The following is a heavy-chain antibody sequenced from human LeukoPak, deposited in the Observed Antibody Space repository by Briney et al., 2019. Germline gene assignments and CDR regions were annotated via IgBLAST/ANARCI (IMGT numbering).Heavy chain of an antibody. CDR3: AKEKPETTAFDY. D-gene: IGHD1-1*01. V-gene: IGHV3-23*01. J-gene: IGHJ4*02. CDR2: ISGSGGTT. Sequence: QPGGSLRLSCVASGFTFRTYPMTWVRQAPGKGLEWVAIISGSGGTTHYADSVKGRFTISRDNFKDTLYLQMNSLRGEDTAVYHCAKEKPETTAFDYWGQGTLVTVSS. CDR1: GFTFRTYP.